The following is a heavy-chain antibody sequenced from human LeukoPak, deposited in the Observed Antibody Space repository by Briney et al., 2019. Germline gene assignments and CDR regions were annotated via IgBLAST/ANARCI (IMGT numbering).Heavy chain of an antibody. CDR2: ISAYNGNT. J-gene: IGHJ5*02. D-gene: IGHD3-3*01. Sequence: ASVKVSCKASGYTFTSYGISWVRQAPGQGLEWMGWISAYNGNTNYAQKLQGRVTMTTDTSTSTAYMELRSLRSDDTAVYYCARVPDYDFWSGYYLVPSWFDPWGQGTLVTVSS. V-gene: IGHV1-18*01. CDR3: ARVPDYDFWSGYYLVPSWFDP. CDR1: GYTFTSYG.